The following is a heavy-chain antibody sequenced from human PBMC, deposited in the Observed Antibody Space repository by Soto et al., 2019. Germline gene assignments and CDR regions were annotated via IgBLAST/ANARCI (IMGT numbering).Heavy chain of an antibody. J-gene: IGHJ4*02. CDR3: TTSYYYGSGRSPVDY. CDR2: IKSKTDGGTT. Sequence: EVQLVESGGGLVKPGGSLRLSCAASGFTFSNAWMNWVRQAPGKGLEWVGRIKSKTDGGTTDYAAPVKGRFTISRDDSKNTLYLQMNSLKTDDTAVYYCTTSYYYGSGRSPVDYWGQGTLVTVSS. D-gene: IGHD3-10*01. CDR1: GFTFSNAW. V-gene: IGHV3-15*07.